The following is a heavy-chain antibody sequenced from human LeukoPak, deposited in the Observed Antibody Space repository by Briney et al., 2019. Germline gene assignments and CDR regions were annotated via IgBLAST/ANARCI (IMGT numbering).Heavy chain of an antibody. Sequence: ASVKVSCKASGYTFTGYYVHWVRQAPGQGLEWMGWINPNSDGTNYAQKFPGRVTMTRDTSISTAYMELSRLRSDDTAVYYCARDLLPAALSAFDYWGQGTLVTVSS. CDR1: GYTFTGYY. CDR2: INPNSDGT. CDR3: ARDLLPAALSAFDY. J-gene: IGHJ4*02. D-gene: IGHD2-2*01. V-gene: IGHV1-2*02.